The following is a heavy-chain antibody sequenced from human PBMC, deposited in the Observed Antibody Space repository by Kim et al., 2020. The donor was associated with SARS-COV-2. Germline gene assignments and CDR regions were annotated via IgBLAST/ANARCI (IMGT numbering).Heavy chain of an antibody. CDR2: INPSGGST. Sequence: ASVKVSCKASGYTFTSYYMHWVRQAPGQGLEWMGIINPSGGSTSYAQKFQGRVTMTRDTSTSTVYMELSSLRSEDTAVYYCARDKTLLWFGELFDAFDIWGQGTMVTVSS. CDR1: GYTFTSYY. V-gene: IGHV1-46*01. J-gene: IGHJ3*02. D-gene: IGHD3-10*01. CDR3: ARDKTLLWFGELFDAFDI.